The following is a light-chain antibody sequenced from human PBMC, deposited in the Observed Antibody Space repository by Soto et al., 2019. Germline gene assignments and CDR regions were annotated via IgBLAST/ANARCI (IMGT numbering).Light chain of an antibody. Sequence: DIQMSQSPSTLSGSVGDRVTITCRASQTISSWLAWYQQKPGKAPKLLIYKASTLKSGVPSRFSGSGSGTVFSLTISSLQPDDFATYYCQHYNSYLEAFGQGTKVELK. CDR2: KAS. J-gene: IGKJ1*01. V-gene: IGKV1-5*03. CDR3: QHYNSYLEA. CDR1: QTISSW.